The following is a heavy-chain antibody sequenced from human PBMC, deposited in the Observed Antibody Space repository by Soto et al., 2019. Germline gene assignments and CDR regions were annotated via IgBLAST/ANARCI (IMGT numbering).Heavy chain of an antibody. CDR2: ISAYNGNT. J-gene: IGHJ6*02. V-gene: IGHV1-18*01. Sequence: QVQLVQSGAEVKKPGASVKVSCKASGYTFTSYGISWARQAPGQRLEWLGWISAYNGNTNYAQKLQGRVTMTTVTSPRTAYMELRSLRPVTTAVYYCASDGVDTGTGYSYVMEVWGQGTTITVSS. CDR3: ASDGVDTGTGYSYVMEV. D-gene: IGHD5-18*01. CDR1: GYTFTSYG.